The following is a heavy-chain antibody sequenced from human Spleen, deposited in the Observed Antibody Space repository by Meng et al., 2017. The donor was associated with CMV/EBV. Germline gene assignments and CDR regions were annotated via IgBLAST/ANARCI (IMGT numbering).Heavy chain of an antibody. Sequence: GESLKISCEASGFTFSRFWMHWVRQTPEKGLVWVSYISSSGNTIYYTDSVKGRFTISRDNAKNSLYLQMNSLRAEDTAVYYCARDRYGYYDTNDAFDIWGQGTMVTRLL. CDR3: ARDRYGYYDTNDAFDI. V-gene: IGHV3-48*04. J-gene: IGHJ3*02. D-gene: IGHD3-22*01. CDR1: GFTFSRFW. CDR2: ISSSGNTI.